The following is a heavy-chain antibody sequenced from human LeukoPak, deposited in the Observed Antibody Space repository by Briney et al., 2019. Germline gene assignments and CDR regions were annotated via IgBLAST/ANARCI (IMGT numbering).Heavy chain of an antibody. CDR2: ISWNSGSI. CDR1: GFTFDDYA. CDR3: ARDGHATVAVNFDY. D-gene: IGHD6-19*01. V-gene: IGHV3-9*01. J-gene: IGHJ4*02. Sequence: GGSLRLSCAASGFTFDDYAMHWVRQAPGKGLEWVSGISWNSGSIGYADSVKGRFTISRDNAKNSLYLEMNSLRVEDTAVYYCARDGHATVAVNFDYWGQGTLVTVSS.